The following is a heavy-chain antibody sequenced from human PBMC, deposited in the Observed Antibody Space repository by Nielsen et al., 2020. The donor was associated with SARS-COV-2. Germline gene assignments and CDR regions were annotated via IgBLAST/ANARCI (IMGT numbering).Heavy chain of an antibody. CDR3: AGVWNYDFNYYYMDV. V-gene: IGHV1-69*13. Sequence: SVKVSCKASGGTFSSYAISWVRQAPGQGLEWMGGIIPIFGTANYAQKFQGRVTITADESTSTAYMELSSLRPEDTAVYYCAGVWNYDFNYYYMDVWGKGTTVTVSS. J-gene: IGHJ6*03. CDR2: IIPIFGTA. CDR1: GGTFSSYA. D-gene: IGHD1-7*01.